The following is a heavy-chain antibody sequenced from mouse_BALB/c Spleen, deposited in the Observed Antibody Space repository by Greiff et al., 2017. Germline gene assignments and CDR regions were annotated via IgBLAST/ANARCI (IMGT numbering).Heavy chain of an antibody. CDR2: ISSGGSYT. D-gene: IGHD2-4*01. CDR1: GFTFSSYA. Sequence: DVQLQESGGGLVKPGGSLKLSCAASGFTFSSYAMSWVRQTPEKRLEWVATISSGGSYTYYPDSVKGRFTISRDNAKNTLYLQMSSLRSEDTAMYYCARHRHYDYPFDYWGQGTTLTVSS. V-gene: IGHV5-9-3*01. CDR3: ARHRHYDYPFDY. J-gene: IGHJ2*01.